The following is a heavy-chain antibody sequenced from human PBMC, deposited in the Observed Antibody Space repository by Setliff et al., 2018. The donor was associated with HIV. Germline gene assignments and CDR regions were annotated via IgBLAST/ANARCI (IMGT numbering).Heavy chain of an antibody. J-gene: IGHJ4*02. CDR2: TIPIFNTA. CDR1: GGAFRNFA. CDR3: AKAPSGWFAESLPSYFDY. V-gene: IGHV1-69*05. Sequence: SVKVSCKASGGAFRNFALSWVRQAPGKGREWMGGTIPIFNTANYAQKFQGRVSITTDESTNTAYMELNSLRFEDTAVYYCAKAPSGWFAESLPSYFDYWGQGTLVTVSS. D-gene: IGHD3-10*01.